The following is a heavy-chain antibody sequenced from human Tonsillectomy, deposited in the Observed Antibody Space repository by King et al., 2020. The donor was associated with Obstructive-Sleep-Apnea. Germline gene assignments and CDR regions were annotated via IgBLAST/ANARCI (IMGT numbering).Heavy chain of an antibody. CDR1: GYSFTSYW. J-gene: IGHJ4*02. CDR3: ASRSIAARRGGEFDY. V-gene: IGHV5-51*01. CDR2: IYPGDSDT. D-gene: IGHD6-6*01. Sequence: QLVQSGAEVKKPGESLKIFCKGSGYSFTSYWIGWVRQMPGKGLEWMGIIYPGDSDTRYSPSFQGQVTISADKSISTAYLQWSSLKASDTAMYYCASRSIAARRGGEFDYWGQGTLVTVSS.